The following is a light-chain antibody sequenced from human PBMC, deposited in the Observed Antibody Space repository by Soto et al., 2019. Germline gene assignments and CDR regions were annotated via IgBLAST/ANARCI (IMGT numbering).Light chain of an antibody. J-gene: IGLJ1*01. Sequence: SYELTQPASVSVSPGQTARITCSGAALPKQYVFWYQQKSGQAPVVVIYKDSERPPGIPERFSGSSSGTTVTLTISGVQAEDEADYYCQSADSSGTYRVFGTGTKLTVL. CDR3: QSADSSGTYRV. CDR1: ALPKQY. CDR2: KDS. V-gene: IGLV3-25*03.